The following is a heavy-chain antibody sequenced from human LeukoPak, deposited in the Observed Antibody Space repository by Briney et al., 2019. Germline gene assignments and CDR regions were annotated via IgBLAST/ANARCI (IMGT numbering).Heavy chain of an antibody. Sequence: GGSLRLSCAASGFTFSSYAMSWVRQAPGKGLEWVSTISGSGGSTYYADSVKGRFTISRDNSKNTPYLQMNSLRAEDTAVYYCAKDHSNGWPENWFDPWGQGTLVTISS. CDR1: GFTFSSYA. CDR2: ISGSGGST. CDR3: AKDHSNGWPENWFDP. V-gene: IGHV3-23*01. D-gene: IGHD6-19*01. J-gene: IGHJ5*02.